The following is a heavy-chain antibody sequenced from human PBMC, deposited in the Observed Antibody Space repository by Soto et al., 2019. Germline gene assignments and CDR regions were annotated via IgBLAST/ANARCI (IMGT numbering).Heavy chain of an antibody. D-gene: IGHD6-19*01. Sequence: QITLKESGPTLVKPTQTLTLTCTFSGFSLSTSEVGVGWIRQPPGKALQWLALIYWDDDKRYSPSLKSRLTTTNDTSKNQVVLTMTNMDPVDTATYYCAHAPGIAVTTNWFDPWGQGILVTVSS. V-gene: IGHV2-5*02. CDR3: AHAPGIAVTTNWFDP. CDR1: GFSLSTSEVG. J-gene: IGHJ5*02. CDR2: IYWDDDK.